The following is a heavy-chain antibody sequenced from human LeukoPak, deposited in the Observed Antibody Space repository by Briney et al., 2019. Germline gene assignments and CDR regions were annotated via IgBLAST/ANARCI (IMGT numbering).Heavy chain of an antibody. CDR3: ARGPNCNWSGLDF. Sequence: GGSLRLSCTASGFSFSGHWMHWARQLPGKGLVWVSRISPTGSTTSYADSVKGRFTVSRDNAKNTLYLQVNNLRAEDTAVYYFARGPNCNWSGLDFWGQGTLLTVSS. V-gene: IGHV3-74*01. CDR2: ISPTGSTT. D-gene: IGHD1-1*01. CDR1: GFSFSGHW. J-gene: IGHJ4*02.